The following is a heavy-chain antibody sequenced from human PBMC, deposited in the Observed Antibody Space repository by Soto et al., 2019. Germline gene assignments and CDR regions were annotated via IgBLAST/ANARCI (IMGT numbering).Heavy chain of an antibody. J-gene: IGHJ6*02. CDR2: ISGSGGST. V-gene: IGHV3-23*01. Sequence: GGSLRLSCAASGFTFSSYAMSWVRQAPGKGLEWVSAISGSGGSTYYADSVKGRFTISRDNSKNTLYLQMNSLRAEDTAVYYCAKDSGGSSEGYYYYGMDVWGQGTTVTVSS. CDR3: AKDSGGSSEGYYYYGMDV. CDR1: GFTFSSYA. D-gene: IGHD2-15*01.